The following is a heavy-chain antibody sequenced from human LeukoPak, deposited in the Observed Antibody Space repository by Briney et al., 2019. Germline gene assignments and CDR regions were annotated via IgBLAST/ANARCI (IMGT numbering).Heavy chain of an antibody. CDR2: ISSSSSTI. D-gene: IGHD3-22*01. CDR1: GLTFSSYN. Sequence: GGSLRLSCAASGLTFSSYNMNWVRQAPGKGLEWVSFISSSSSTIYYADSVKGRFTISRDNAKNTLYLQMNSLRPEDTAVYYCARAYYYDSGGYYWAFDLWGQGTMVTVSS. V-gene: IGHV3-48*04. CDR3: ARAYYYDSGGYYWAFDL. J-gene: IGHJ3*01.